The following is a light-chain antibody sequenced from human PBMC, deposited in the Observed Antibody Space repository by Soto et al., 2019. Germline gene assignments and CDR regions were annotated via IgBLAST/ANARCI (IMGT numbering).Light chain of an antibody. CDR2: DVS. Sequence: DNQLTQSPSSISASVGDRVTITCRASQAVNSWLAWFQQKPGMAPKLVIYDVSSLQSGVPSRFSGSGSGTEFTLTITSLQPEDFAAYYCQQLNSYPLTFGGGTKVAIK. CDR3: QQLNSYPLT. V-gene: IGKV1-12*01. CDR1: QAVNSW. J-gene: IGKJ4*01.